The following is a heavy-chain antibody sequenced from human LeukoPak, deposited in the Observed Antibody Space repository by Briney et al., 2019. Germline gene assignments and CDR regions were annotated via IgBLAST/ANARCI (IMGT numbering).Heavy chain of an antibody. V-gene: IGHV1-8*02. CDR2: MNPNSGNT. Sequence: ASVKVSCKASGYTFTSYGINWVRQATGQGLEWMGWMNPNSGNTGYAQKFQGRVTMTRNTSISTAYMELSSLRSEDTAVYYCARESDGSGASQFDPWGQGTLVTVSS. J-gene: IGHJ5*02. CDR1: GYTFTSYG. D-gene: IGHD3-10*01. CDR3: ARESDGSGASQFDP.